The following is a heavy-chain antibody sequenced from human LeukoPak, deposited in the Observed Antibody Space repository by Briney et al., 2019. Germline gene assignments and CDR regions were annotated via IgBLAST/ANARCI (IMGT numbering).Heavy chain of an antibody. CDR2: INTSGATT. CDR3: GLESSGWYGTDV. D-gene: IGHD6-19*01. V-gene: IGHV1-46*01. J-gene: IGHJ6*02. Sequence: ASVKVSCKASGGTLSSYAISSVRQATGQGLERLGIINTSGATTRYGQNFKGRVTATRDTSTSTVYMEMSSLNSEDTAVYSRGLESSGWYGTDVWGQGTTIIVSS. CDR1: GGTLSSYA.